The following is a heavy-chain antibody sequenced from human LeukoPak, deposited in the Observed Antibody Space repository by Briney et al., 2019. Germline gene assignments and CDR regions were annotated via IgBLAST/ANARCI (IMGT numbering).Heavy chain of an antibody. CDR2: IIPIFGTA. J-gene: IGHJ6*04. CDR3: AGAVAGNYYYYGMDV. D-gene: IGHD6-19*01. Sequence: AASVKVSCKASGGTFSSYAISWVRQAPGQGLEWMGGIIPIFGTANYAQEFQGRVTITADESTSTAYMELSSLRSEDTAVYYCAGAVAGNYYYYGMDVWGKGTTVTVSS. V-gene: IGHV1-69*13. CDR1: GGTFSSYA.